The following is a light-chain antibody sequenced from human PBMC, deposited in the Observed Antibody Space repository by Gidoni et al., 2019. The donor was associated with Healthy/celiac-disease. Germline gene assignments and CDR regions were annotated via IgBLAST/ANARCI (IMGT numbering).Light chain of an antibody. CDR2: DAS. Sequence: ELVLTQSPATLSLSPGERATLSCRASQSVSSYLAWYQQKPGQAPRLLIYDASNRATGIPARFSGSGSGTDSTHTISNLEPEDFAVYYCQQRSNWPSFGGGTKVEIK. CDR1: QSVSSY. V-gene: IGKV3-11*01. CDR3: QQRSNWPS. J-gene: IGKJ4*01.